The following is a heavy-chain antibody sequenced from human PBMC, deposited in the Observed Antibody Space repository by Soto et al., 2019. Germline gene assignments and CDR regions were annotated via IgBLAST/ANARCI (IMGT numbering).Heavy chain of an antibody. J-gene: IGHJ4*02. Sequence: SGSDGSTFYADSVKGRFTISRSNSKNTLYLQMNSLRADDTAVYYCAREKTFIDELPGYWGQGTLVTVSS. V-gene: IGHV3-23*01. CDR3: AREKTFIDELPGY. D-gene: IGHD3-16*02. CDR2: SGSDGST.